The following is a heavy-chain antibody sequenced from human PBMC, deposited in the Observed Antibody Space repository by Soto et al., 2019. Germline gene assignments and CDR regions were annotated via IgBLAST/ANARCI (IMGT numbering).Heavy chain of an antibody. V-gene: IGHV3-33*01. J-gene: IGHJ4*02. CDR1: GFTFSSYG. Sequence: GGSLRLSCAASGFTFSSYGMHWFRQAPGKGLEWVAVIWYDGSNKYYADSVKGRFTISRDNSKNTLYLQMNSLRAEDTAVYYCARERIPRPDGFDYWGQGTLVTVSS. CDR3: ARERIPRPDGFDY. CDR2: IWYDGSNK. D-gene: IGHD2-15*01.